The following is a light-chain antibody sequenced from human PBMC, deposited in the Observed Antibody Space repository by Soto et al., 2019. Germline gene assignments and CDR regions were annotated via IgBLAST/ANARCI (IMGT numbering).Light chain of an antibody. CDR3: HQYTSVPWT. V-gene: IGKV3-20*01. Sequence: EIVLTQSPGTLSLSPGERATLSCWASQSVPGNYLAWFQHKPGQAPRLLIYGASSRAPGIPDRFSGSGSRTDFTLPISRLEPEDLAVYYCHQYTSVPWTVGQGTKVEIK. CDR2: GAS. CDR1: QSVPGNY. J-gene: IGKJ1*01.